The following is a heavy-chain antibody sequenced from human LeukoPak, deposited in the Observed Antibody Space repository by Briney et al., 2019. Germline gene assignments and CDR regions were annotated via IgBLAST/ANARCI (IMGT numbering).Heavy chain of an antibody. V-gene: IGHV1-8*01. Sequence: ASVKVSCKASGYTFTSYDINWVRQATGQGLEWMGWMNPNSGNTGYAQKFQGRVTMTRNTSISTAYMELSSLRSEDTAVYYCAGVHATYYYDSSGYRFDYWGQGTLVTVSS. CDR1: GYTFTSYD. CDR2: MNPNSGNT. J-gene: IGHJ4*02. CDR3: AGVHATYYYDSSGYRFDY. D-gene: IGHD3-22*01.